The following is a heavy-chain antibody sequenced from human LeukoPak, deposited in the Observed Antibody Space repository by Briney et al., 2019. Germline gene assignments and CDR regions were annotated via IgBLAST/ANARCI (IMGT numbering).Heavy chain of an antibody. V-gene: IGHV4-34*01. Sequence: NSSETLSLTCAVYGGSFSGYNWSWIRQPPGKGLEWIGEINHSGSTNYNPSLKGRVTISVDTSKNQFSLKLSSVTAADTAVYYCARGSVRGVMRRNWFDPWGQGTLVTVSS. J-gene: IGHJ5*02. CDR3: ARGSVRGVMRRNWFDP. CDR1: GGSFSGYN. D-gene: IGHD3-10*01. CDR2: INHSGST.